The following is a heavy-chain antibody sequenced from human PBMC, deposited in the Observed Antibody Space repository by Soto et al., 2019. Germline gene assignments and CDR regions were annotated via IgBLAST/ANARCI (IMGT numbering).Heavy chain of an antibody. V-gene: IGHV4-31*03. CDR1: GGSISSESYY. CDR3: ARGKGYSYGPYYFDY. Sequence: SETLSLTCTVSGGSISSESYYWSWFRQLPGKGLEWIGDIYYSGSTYYNPSLKSRLIISGDASKNQFSLKLSSVTAADTALYYCARGKGYSYGPYYFDYWGQGTLVTVSS. J-gene: IGHJ4*02. CDR2: IYYSGST. D-gene: IGHD5-18*01.